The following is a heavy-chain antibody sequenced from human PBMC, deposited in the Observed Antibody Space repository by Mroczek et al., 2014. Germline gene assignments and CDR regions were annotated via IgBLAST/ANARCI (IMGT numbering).Heavy chain of an antibody. CDR3: ARVKVEVYKLERHFDY. CDR2: INPNSGGT. D-gene: IGHD1-1*01. J-gene: IGHJ4*02. CDR1: GYTFTGYY. V-gene: IGHV1-2*02. Sequence: QVQLVESGAEVKKPGASVKVSCKASGYTFTGYYMHWVRQAPGQGLEWMGWINPNSGGTNYAQKFQGRVTMTRDTSISTAYMELSRLRSDDTAVYYCARVKVEVYKLERHFDYWGQGTLVTVSS.